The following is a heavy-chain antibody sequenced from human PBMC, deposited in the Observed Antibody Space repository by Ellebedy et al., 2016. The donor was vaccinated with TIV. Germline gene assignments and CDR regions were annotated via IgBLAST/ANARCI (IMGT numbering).Heavy chain of an antibody. V-gene: IGHV1-46*04. D-gene: IGHD5-24*01. CDR2: INPSSGST. CDR1: GYTFSNYF. CDR3: ARGPNGYSD. Sequence: AASVKVSCKASGYTFSNYFVHWVRQAPGQGLEWMGIINPSSGSTTYAQKLQGGLTMTRDTSTSTVYMELSSLRSEDTAVYYCARGPNGYSDWGQGTLVTVSS. J-gene: IGHJ4*02.